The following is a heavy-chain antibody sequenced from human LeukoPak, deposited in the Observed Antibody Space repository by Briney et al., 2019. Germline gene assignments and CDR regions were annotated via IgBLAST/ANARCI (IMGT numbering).Heavy chain of an antibody. J-gene: IGHJ4*02. CDR1: GFSFSIYG. V-gene: IGHV3-30*19. D-gene: IGHD2-21*02. Sequence: GGSLRLSCIASGFSFSIYGMHWVRQAPGLGLHWVAVISHDGSSKYYEDSVKGRFTISRDNSKSTLYLHLNIPRPEDTAVYYCTRSVVTTADFDYWGQGTLVTVSS. CDR2: ISHDGSSK. CDR3: TRSVVTTADFDY.